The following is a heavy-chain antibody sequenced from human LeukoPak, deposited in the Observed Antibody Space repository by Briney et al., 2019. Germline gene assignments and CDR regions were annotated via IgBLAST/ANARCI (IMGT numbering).Heavy chain of an antibody. CDR3: ARATIADSSTYYIDY. J-gene: IGHJ4*02. CDR2: INPNSGGT. V-gene: IGHV1-2*02. Sequence: GASVKVSCKASGYTFIDYYMHWVRQAPGQGLEWMGWINPNSGGTNYAQKFQGRVTMTRDMSISTAYMEVSRLTSDDTAVYYCARATIADSSTYYIDYWGLGTLVTVSS. D-gene: IGHD3-22*01. CDR1: GYTFIDYY.